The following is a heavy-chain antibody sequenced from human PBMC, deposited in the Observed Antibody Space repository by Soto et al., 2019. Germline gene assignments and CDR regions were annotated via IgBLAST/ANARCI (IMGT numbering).Heavy chain of an antibody. CDR1: GGLFSSYP. CDR3: ARGGSGYTWFHEF. D-gene: IGHD3-22*01. V-gene: IGHV1-69*01. J-gene: IGHJ4*02. Sequence: QEQLVQSGAEVKKPGSSVKVSCKASGGLFSSYPISWVRQVPGKGLEWMGGIIPVFQTAYYTQRFKGRVTITADESTNTAYMELSRLRSEDTAIYYCARGGSGYTWFHEFWGQGTLVTVSS. CDR2: IIPVFQTA.